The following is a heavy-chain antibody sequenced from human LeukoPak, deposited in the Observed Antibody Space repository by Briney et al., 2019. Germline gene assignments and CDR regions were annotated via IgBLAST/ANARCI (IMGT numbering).Heavy chain of an antibody. V-gene: IGHV1-18*01. CDR3: ARDSRITIFGVVIDDAFYI. CDR1: SYTFTSYG. Sequence: ASVKVSCKASSYTFTSYGISWVRQAPGQGLEWMGWISAYNGNTNYAQKLQGRVTMTTDTSTSTAYMELRSLRSDDTAVYYCARDSRITIFGVVIDDAFYIWGQGTMVTVSS. CDR2: ISAYNGNT. D-gene: IGHD3-3*01. J-gene: IGHJ3*02.